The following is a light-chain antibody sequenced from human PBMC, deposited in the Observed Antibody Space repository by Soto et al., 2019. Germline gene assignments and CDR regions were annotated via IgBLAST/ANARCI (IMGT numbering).Light chain of an antibody. CDR3: QQYYSTPPWT. J-gene: IGKJ1*01. CDR1: QSVLYSSNNKNY. V-gene: IGKV4-1*01. CDR2: WAS. Sequence: DIVMTQSPDSLAVSLGERATINCKSSQSVLYSSNNKNYLAWYQQKPGQPPKLLIYWASTRESGVPDRFSGSGSGTDFTLTISSLQAEDVAXYYCQQYYSTPPWTFGQGTKVEIK.